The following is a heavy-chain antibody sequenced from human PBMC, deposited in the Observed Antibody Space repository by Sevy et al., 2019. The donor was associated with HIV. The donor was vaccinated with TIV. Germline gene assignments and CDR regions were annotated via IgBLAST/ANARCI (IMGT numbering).Heavy chain of an antibody. D-gene: IGHD1-26*01. CDR2: TSYDGSHK. CDR3: ARGENNDEFFQY. V-gene: IGHV3-30*04. Sequence: VGSLRLSCAASGFIFSNFAMHWVRQAPGKGLEWVAVTSYDGSHKYNADSVKGRFTVSRDNSRNILSLEMNSLRRDDTAVYYCARGENNDEFFQYWGQGTLVTVSS. CDR1: GFIFSNFA. J-gene: IGHJ1*01.